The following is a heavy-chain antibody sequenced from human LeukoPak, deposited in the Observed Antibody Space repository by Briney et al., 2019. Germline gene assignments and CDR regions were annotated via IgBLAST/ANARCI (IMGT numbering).Heavy chain of an antibody. CDR1: GFTFSSYA. Sequence: GGSLRLSCAASGFTFSSYAMHWVRQAPGKGLEWVAVISYDGSNKYYADSVKGRFTISRDNSKNTLYLQMNSLRTDDTALYYCAKEDTAMVTLSHWGQGTLVTVSS. CDR2: ISYDGSNK. J-gene: IGHJ4*02. CDR3: AKEDTAMVTLSH. V-gene: IGHV3-30*04. D-gene: IGHD5-18*01.